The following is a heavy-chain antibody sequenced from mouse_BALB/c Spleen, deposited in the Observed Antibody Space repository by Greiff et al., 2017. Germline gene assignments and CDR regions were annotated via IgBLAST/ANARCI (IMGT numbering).Heavy chain of an antibody. CDR2: INPSNGGT. CDR1: GYTFTSYY. J-gene: IGHJ3*01. D-gene: IGHD1-2*01. V-gene: IGHV1S81*02. CDR3: TRSGDGYVAWFAY. Sequence: VQLQQSGAELVKPGASVKLSCKASGYTFTSYYMYWVKQRPGQGLEWIGEINPSNGGTNFNEKFKSKATLTVDKSSSTAYMQLSSLTSEDSAVYYCTRSGDGYVAWFAYWGQGTLVTVSA.